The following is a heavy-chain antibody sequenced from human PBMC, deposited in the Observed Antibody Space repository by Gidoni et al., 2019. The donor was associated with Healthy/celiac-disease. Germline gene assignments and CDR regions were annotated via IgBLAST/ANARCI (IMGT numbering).Heavy chain of an antibody. CDR2: IYYSGST. CDR1: GGSISSSSYD. J-gene: IGHJ6*02. V-gene: IGHV4-39*01. D-gene: IGHD5-12*01. CDR3: ARGYRGDGMDV. Sequence: QLQLQESGPGLVKPSETLSLTCTVSGGSISSSSYDWGWIRQPPGKGLEWIGSIYYSGSTYYNPSLKSRVTISVDTSKNQFSLKLSSVTAADTAVYYCARGYRGDGMDVWGQGTTVTVSS.